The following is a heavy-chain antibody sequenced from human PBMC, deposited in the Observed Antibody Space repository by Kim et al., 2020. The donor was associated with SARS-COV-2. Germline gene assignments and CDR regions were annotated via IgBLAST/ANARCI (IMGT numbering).Heavy chain of an antibody. J-gene: IGHJ4*02. CDR3: AGGRSKLLWFGESVGYFDY. D-gene: IGHD3-10*01. V-gene: IGHV4-34*01. CDR1: GGSFSGYY. CDR2: INHSGST. Sequence: SETLSLTCAVYGGSFSGYYWSWIRQPPGKGLEWVGEINHSGSTNYNQSLKSRVPIAVNTSKNQFSLKLSPVTAADTAVYYCAGGRSKLLWFGESVGYFDYWGQGTLVTVSS.